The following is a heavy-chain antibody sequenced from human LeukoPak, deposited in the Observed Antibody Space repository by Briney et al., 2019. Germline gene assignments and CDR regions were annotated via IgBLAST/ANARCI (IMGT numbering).Heavy chain of an antibody. V-gene: IGHV4-59*12. CDR3: AREYFLITFGAGHHYYYYYMDV. J-gene: IGHJ6*03. Sequence: SETLSLTCTVSGGSISSYYWSWIRQPPGKGLEWTGYIYYSGSTNYNPSLKSRVTISVDTSKNQFSLKLSSVTAADTAVYYCAREYFLITFGAGHHYYYYYMDVWGKGTTVTVSS. CDR1: GGSISSYY. CDR2: IYYSGST. D-gene: IGHD3-16*01.